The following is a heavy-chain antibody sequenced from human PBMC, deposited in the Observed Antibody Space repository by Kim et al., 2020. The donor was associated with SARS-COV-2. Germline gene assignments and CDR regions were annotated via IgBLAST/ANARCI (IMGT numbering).Heavy chain of an antibody. CDR1: GLTFRNAW. J-gene: IGHJ3*02. CDR2: IRSKTDGETI. CDR3: TTDECSGGNCYNAYDI. V-gene: IGHV3-15*01. Sequence: GGSLRLSCVASGLTFRNAWMSWVRQAPGKGLEWVGRIRSKTDGETIDYAAPVKGRFSISRDDSKNTLYLQINSLKTEDTAVYYCTTDECSGGNCYNAYDIWGQGTLVTVSS. D-gene: IGHD2-15*01.